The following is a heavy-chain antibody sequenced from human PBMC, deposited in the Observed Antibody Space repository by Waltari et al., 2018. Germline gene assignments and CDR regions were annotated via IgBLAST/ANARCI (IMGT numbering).Heavy chain of an antibody. Sequence: QVQLLQSGPEVTQPGASVRVSCKASGYTFSGFGLSWVRQAPGRGLEWMGWISTHTGDTDSAQKFRDRLTMTTDSSTTTVYMYLRSLTSDDTAIYYCAKDRDYASGSPPDFWGQGTLVTVSS. J-gene: IGHJ4*02. CDR2: ISTHTGDT. CDR1: GYTFSGFG. D-gene: IGHD3-10*01. CDR3: AKDRDYASGSPPDF. V-gene: IGHV1-18*01.